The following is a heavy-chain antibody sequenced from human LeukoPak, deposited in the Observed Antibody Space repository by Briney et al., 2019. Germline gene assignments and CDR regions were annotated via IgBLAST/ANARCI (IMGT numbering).Heavy chain of an antibody. CDR2: ISYDGSNK. Sequence: GGSLRLSCAASGFIFSSHPMHWVRQAPGKGLEWVGIISYDGSNKEYADSVKGRFTISRDNSKNTLYLQMNSLRAEDTAVYYCARARNYHGSGSYYGLEFDYWGQGTLVTVSS. J-gene: IGHJ4*02. CDR1: GFIFSSHP. V-gene: IGHV3-30*04. CDR3: ARARNYHGSGSYYGLEFDY. D-gene: IGHD3-10*01.